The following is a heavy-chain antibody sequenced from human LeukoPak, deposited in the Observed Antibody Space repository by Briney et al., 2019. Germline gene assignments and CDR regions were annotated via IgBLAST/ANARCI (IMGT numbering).Heavy chain of an antibody. CDR3: ATYGDYAPYYYGMDV. CDR2: ISSGSSYI. D-gene: IGHD4-17*01. V-gene: IGHV3-21*01. Sequence: GGSLRLSCAASGFTFSSYSMNWVRQAPGKGLEWVSSISSGSSYIYYADSVKGRFTISRDNAKNSLYLQMNSLRAEDTAVYYCATYGDYAPYYYGMDVWGKGTTVTVSS. J-gene: IGHJ6*04. CDR1: GFTFSSYS.